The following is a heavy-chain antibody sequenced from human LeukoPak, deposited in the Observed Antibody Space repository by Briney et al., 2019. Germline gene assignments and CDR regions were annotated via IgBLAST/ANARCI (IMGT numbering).Heavy chain of an antibody. J-gene: IGHJ4*02. Sequence: GGSLRLSCAASAFTFSSYWMHWVRQAPGKGLVWVSRINSDGISTSYADSVKGRFTISRDNAKNTLYVQMNSLRAEDTAVYYCARDLNGHYLNYWGRGTLVTVSS. CDR2: INSDGIST. CDR3: ARDLNGHYLNY. V-gene: IGHV3-74*01. CDR1: AFTFSSYW. D-gene: IGHD2-8*01.